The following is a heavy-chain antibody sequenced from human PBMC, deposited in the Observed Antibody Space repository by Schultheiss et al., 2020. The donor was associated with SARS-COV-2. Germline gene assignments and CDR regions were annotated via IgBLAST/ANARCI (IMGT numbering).Heavy chain of an antibody. J-gene: IGHJ4*02. D-gene: IGHD2-21*01. CDR1: GFTFSSYA. Sequence: GGSLRLSCAASGFTFSSYAMSWVRQAPGKGLEWVSGIRGSGGSTMHYTDSVKGRFSISRDNAKNSLFLQMNSLRAEDTAVYYCLRGDKRDYWGQGTLVTVSS. CDR3: LRGDKRDY. V-gene: IGHV3-21*01. CDR2: IRGSGGSTM.